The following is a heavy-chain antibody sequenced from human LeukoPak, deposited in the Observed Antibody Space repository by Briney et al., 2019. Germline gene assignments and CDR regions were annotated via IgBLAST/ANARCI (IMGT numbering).Heavy chain of an antibody. CDR2: IIPIFGTA. J-gene: IGHJ4*02. V-gene: IGHV1-69*05. CDR3: ARNKGYCSSTSCLWTPYD. Sequence: GASVKVSCKASGYTFTGYYIHWVRQAPGQGLEWMGGIIPIFGTAKYAQKFQGRVTITTDESTSTAYMELSSLRSEDTAVYYCARNKGYCSSTSCLWTPYDWGQGTLVTVSS. D-gene: IGHD2-2*01. CDR1: GYTFTGYY.